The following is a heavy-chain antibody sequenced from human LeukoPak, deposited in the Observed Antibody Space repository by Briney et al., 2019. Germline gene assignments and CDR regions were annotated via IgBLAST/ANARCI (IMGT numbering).Heavy chain of an antibody. J-gene: IGHJ6*02. Sequence: GGSLRLSCAASGFTFSSYSMNWVRQAPGKGLEYVSAISGDGGSTDYADSVKGRFTISGDNSKKTLYLQMGSLRAEDMAVYYCARDTGIRGMDVWGQGTTVTVSS. V-gene: IGHV3-64*02. CDR1: GFTFSSYS. D-gene: IGHD5-18*01. CDR2: ISGDGGST. CDR3: ARDTGIRGMDV.